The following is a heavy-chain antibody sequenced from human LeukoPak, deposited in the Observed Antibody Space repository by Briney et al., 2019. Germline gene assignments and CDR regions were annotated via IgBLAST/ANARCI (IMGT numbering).Heavy chain of an antibody. Sequence: SDTLSLTCAVSGGSISSGGYSWSWIRQPPGKGLEWIGYIYHSGSTYYNPSLKSRVTIPVDRSKNQFSLKLSSVTAADTAVYYCARVPHYCSGGSCYSRRSTYYYYYGMDVWGQGTTVTVSS. V-gene: IGHV4-30-2*01. J-gene: IGHJ6*02. CDR3: ARVPHYCSGGSCYSRRSTYYYYYGMDV. CDR1: GGSISSGGYS. D-gene: IGHD2-15*01. CDR2: IYHSGST.